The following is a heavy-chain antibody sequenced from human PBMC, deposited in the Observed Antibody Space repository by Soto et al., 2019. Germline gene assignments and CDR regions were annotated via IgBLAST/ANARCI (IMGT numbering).Heavy chain of an antibody. CDR1: GDTFTDYY. Sequence: QVQLMQSGAEVKKLGASVKVSCKASGDTFTDYYIHWVRQAPGQGLELMGTVNPSGGHTTYAQHFLGRVTMTRDTSTSTLYMELTSLTSDDTATYYCARGGHVVVVTAALDYWGQGTLVTVSS. J-gene: IGHJ4*02. V-gene: IGHV1-46*01. D-gene: IGHD2-21*02. CDR3: ARGGHVVVVTAALDY. CDR2: VNPSGGHT.